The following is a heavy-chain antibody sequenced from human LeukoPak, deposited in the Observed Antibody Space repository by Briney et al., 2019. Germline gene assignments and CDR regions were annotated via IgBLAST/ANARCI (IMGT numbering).Heavy chain of an antibody. CDR3: ARDFGVVHDYGMDV. Sequence: PRASVKVSCKVSGYTLTELSMHWVRQAPGKGLEWMGGFDPEDGETIYAQKFQGRVTMTEDTSTDTAYMELSSLRSDDTAVYYCARDFGVVHDYGMDVWGQGTTVTVSS. J-gene: IGHJ6*02. D-gene: IGHD3-3*01. CDR2: FDPEDGET. CDR1: GYTLTELS. V-gene: IGHV1-24*01.